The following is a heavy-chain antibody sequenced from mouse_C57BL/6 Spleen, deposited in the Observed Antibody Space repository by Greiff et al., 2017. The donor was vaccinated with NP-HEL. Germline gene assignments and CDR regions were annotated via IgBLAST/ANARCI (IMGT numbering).Heavy chain of an antibody. J-gene: IGHJ2*01. Sequence: EVKLMESGGGLVKPGGSLKLSCAASGFTFSSYAMSWVRQTPEKRLEWVATISDGGSYTYYPDNVKGRFTISRDNAKNNLYLQMSQLKSEDTAIYYCARVHYGSREDYWGQGTTLTVSS. CDR1: GFTFSSYA. D-gene: IGHD1-1*01. CDR2: ISDGGSYT. V-gene: IGHV5-4*03. CDR3: ARVHYGSREDY.